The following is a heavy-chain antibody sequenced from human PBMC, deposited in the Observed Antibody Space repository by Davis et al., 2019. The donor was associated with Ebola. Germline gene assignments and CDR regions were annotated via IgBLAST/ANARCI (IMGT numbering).Heavy chain of an antibody. CDR2: INPSGGST. CDR3: ARGLLWFRALSPFGY. J-gene: IGHJ4*02. CDR1: GYTFTSYY. Sequence: ASVQVSCKASGYTFTSYYMHWVRHAPGQGLEWMGIINPSGGSTSYAQKFQGRVTMTRDTSTSTVYMELSSLRSEDTAVYYCARGLLWFRALSPFGYWGQGTLVTVSS. D-gene: IGHD3-10*01. V-gene: IGHV1-46*01.